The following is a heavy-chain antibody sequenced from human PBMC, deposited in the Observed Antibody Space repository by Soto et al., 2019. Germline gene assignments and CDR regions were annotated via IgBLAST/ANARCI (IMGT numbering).Heavy chain of an antibody. J-gene: IGHJ4*02. D-gene: IGHD3-10*01. CDR2: IYHSGST. CDR1: GGSISSSNW. CDR3: ARVYMVRGTIIRYFDY. Sequence: QVQLQESGPGLVKPSGTLSLTCAVSGGSISSSNWWSWVRQPPGKGLERIGKIYHSGSTNYNPSLTSRVTISVDKSKNQFSLKLSSVTAADTAVYYCARVYMVRGTIIRYFDYWCPGTLVTVSS. V-gene: IGHV4-4*02.